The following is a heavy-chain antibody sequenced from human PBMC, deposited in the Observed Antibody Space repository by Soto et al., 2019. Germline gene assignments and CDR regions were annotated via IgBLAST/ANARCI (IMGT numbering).Heavy chain of an antibody. CDR3: ARDYYKYYDSSGYYRSPAY. Sequence: GGSLRLSCAASGFTFSSYSMNWVRQAPGKGLEWVSYISSSSSSIYYADSVKGRFTISRDNSRNTLFLQMNSLRAEDTAVYYCARDYYKYYDSSGYYRSPAYWGQGTLVTVSS. J-gene: IGHJ4*02. V-gene: IGHV3-48*01. CDR1: GFTFSSYS. D-gene: IGHD3-22*01. CDR2: ISSSSSSI.